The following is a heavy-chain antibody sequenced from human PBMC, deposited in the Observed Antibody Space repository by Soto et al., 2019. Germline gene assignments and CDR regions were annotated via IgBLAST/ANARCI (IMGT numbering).Heavy chain of an antibody. CDR3: EDGGRYPYY. D-gene: IGHD2-2*02. CDR2: ISAGGDGT. CDR1: GFSFRSYA. J-gene: IGHJ4*02. Sequence: RRLSCAASGFSFRSYAMGWVRQAPGKGLNWVSSISAGGDGTYYADSVKGRFTISRDNSKNTMYLQMTSLRADDTAVYYCEDGGRYPYYWGPGTLVTVS. V-gene: IGHV3-23*01.